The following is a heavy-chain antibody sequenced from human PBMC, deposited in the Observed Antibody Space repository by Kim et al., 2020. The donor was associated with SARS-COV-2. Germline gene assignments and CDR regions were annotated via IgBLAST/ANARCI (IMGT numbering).Heavy chain of an antibody. CDR2: INPNSGGT. Sequence: ASVKVSCKASGYTFTGYYMHWVRQAPGQGLEWMGWINPNSGGTNYAQKFQGWVTMTRDTSISTAYMELSRLRSDDTAVYYCARGDGSGYEPMGGYYGMDVWGQGTTVTVSS. V-gene: IGHV1-2*04. CDR3: ARGDGSGYEPMGGYYGMDV. CDR1: GYTFTGYY. D-gene: IGHD5-12*01. J-gene: IGHJ6*02.